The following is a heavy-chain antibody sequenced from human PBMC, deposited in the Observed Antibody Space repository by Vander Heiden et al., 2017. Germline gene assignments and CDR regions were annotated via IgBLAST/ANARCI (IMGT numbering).Heavy chain of an antibody. CDR2: ISGSGVSP. CDR3: GRDRIAAAGTLDY. J-gene: IGHJ4*02. V-gene: IGHV3-23*01. Sequence: EVQLLGSGGGLVPPGGSLRLACEASDFAFSSYAMGWVRQAPGKGLEWGSAISGSGVSPYYAGSVKGRFTIARDNSKINLYLQINRLRAEDSAVYYWGRDRIAAAGTLDYWGQGTLVTVSS. D-gene: IGHD6-13*01. CDR1: DFAFSSYA.